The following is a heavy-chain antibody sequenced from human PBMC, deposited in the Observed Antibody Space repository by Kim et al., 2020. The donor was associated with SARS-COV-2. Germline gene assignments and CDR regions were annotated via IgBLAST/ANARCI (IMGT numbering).Heavy chain of an antibody. D-gene: IGHD4-17*01. CDR3: ARDHSLRAFDY. Sequence: GGSLRLSCAASGFTFSSYGMHWVRQAPGKGLEWVAVIWYDGSNKYYADSVKGRFTISRDNSKNTLYLQMNSLRAEDTAVYYCARDHSLRAFDYWGQGTLVTVSS. V-gene: IGHV3-33*01. CDR1: GFTFSSYG. J-gene: IGHJ4*02. CDR2: IWYDGSNK.